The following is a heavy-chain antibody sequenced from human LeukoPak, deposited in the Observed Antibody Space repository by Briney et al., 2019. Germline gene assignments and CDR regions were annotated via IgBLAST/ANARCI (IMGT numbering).Heavy chain of an antibody. CDR1: GYTFTSYA. D-gene: IGHD3-3*01. J-gene: IGHJ6*02. CDR2: INAGNGNT. V-gene: IGHV1-3*01. Sequence: GASVKVSCKASGYTFTSYAMHWVRQAPGQRLEWMGWINAGNGNTKYSQKFQGRVTITRDTSASTAYMELSSLRYEDTAVYYCARGGVNNYDFWSGYYYYYGMDVWGQGTTVTVSS. CDR3: ARGGVNNYDFWSGYYYYYGMDV.